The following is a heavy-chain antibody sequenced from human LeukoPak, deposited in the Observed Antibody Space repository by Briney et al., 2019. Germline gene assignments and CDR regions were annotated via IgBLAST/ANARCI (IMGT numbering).Heavy chain of an antibody. D-gene: IGHD3-22*01. CDR1: GFTFSSYE. V-gene: IGHV3-48*03. CDR3: ARSRSGYYEDY. CDR2: ISSSGSTI. J-gene: IGHJ4*02. Sequence: GGSLRLSCAASGFTFSSYEMNWVRQAPGEGLEWIPSISSSGSTIYYTDSVKGRFTISRDNAKNSLSLQVNSLRAEDTAVYYCARSRSGYYEDYWGQGTLVTVSS.